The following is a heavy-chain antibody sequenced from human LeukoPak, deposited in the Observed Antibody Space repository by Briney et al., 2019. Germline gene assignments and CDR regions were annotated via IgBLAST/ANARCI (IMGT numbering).Heavy chain of an antibody. D-gene: IGHD2-15*01. CDR1: GFTFSSYW. V-gene: IGHV3-7*01. Sequence: PGGSLRLFCAASGFTFSSYWMSWVRQAPGKVLEWVANIKQDGSEKYYVDAVKGRFTISRDNAKNSLYLQMNSLRAEDTAVYYCARGDSSCSVSPYDFGYWGQGTLVTV. CDR2: IKQDGSEK. J-gene: IGHJ4*02. CDR3: ARGDSSCSVSPYDFGY.